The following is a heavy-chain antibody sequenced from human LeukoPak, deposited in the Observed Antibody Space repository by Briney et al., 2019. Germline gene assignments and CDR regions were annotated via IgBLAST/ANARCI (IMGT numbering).Heavy chain of an antibody. J-gene: IGHJ3*02. Sequence: GGSLRLSCAAPGFTFSYYWMSWVRQAPGKGLEWVANIKQDGSDKYYVDSVKGRFTISRDNAKNSLYLQMNSLSAEDTAMYYYTRDLTNWNDATFDIWGQGTMVTVSS. D-gene: IGHD1-1*01. CDR2: IKQDGSDK. V-gene: IGHV3-7*01. CDR1: GFTFSYYW. CDR3: TRDLTNWNDATFDI.